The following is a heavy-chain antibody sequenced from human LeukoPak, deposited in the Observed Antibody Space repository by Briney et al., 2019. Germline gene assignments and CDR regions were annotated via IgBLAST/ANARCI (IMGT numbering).Heavy chain of an antibody. D-gene: IGHD6-13*01. J-gene: IGHJ4*02. V-gene: IGHV3-43*01. Sequence: GGSLRLSCAASGFTFEDFTMHWVRQAPGKALEWVSLITWDGQNIEYQDSVKGRFTISRDNSENSLYLQMKSPKTEDTALYYCALGSIPRFDYWGQGTLVTVSS. CDR2: ITWDGQNI. CDR3: ALGSIPRFDY. CDR1: GFTFEDFT.